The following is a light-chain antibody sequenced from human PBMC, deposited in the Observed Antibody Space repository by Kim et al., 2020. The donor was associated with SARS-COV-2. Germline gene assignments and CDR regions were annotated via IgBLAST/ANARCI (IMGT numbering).Light chain of an antibody. CDR3: ASWDDNLSGFL. CDR1: RSNIGSNL. V-gene: IGLV1-47*01. CDR2: GGN. Sequence: GQRVTISCSGSRSNIGSNLVSWYLHLPGTAPKLLIYGGNQRPSGVPDRFSGSQSGTAASLVISGLRSEDEADYYCASWDDNLSGFLFGGGTQLTVL. J-gene: IGLJ2*01.